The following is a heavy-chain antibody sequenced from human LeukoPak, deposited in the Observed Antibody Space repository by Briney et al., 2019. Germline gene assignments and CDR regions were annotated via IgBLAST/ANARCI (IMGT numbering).Heavy chain of an antibody. V-gene: IGHV3-23*01. D-gene: IGHD3-3*01. CDR3: AKDQSRFLDEDWFDP. Sequence: GGSLRLSCAASGFTFSSYAMSWVRQAPGKGLEWVSAISGSGGSTYYADSVKGRFTISRDNSKNTRYLQMNSLRAEDTAVYYCAKDQSRFLDEDWFDPWGQGTLVTVSS. CDR1: GFTFSSYA. CDR2: ISGSGGST. J-gene: IGHJ5*02.